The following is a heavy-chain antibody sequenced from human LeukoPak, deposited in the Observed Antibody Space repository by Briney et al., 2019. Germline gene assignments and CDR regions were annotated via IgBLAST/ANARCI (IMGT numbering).Heavy chain of an antibody. Sequence: PSETLSLTCTVSGGSISSSSYYWGWIRQPPGKGLEWIGSIYYSGSTYYNPSLKSRVTISVDTSKNQFSLKLSSVTAADTAVYYCARGYSNYQRLNWFDPWGQGTLVTVSS. CDR3: ARGYSNYQRLNWFDP. CDR2: IYYSGST. J-gene: IGHJ5*02. D-gene: IGHD4-11*01. V-gene: IGHV4-39*07. CDR1: GGSISSSSYY.